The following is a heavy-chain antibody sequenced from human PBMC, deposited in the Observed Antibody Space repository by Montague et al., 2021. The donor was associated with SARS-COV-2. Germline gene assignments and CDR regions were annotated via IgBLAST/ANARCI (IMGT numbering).Heavy chain of an antibody. V-gene: IGHV4-39*01. J-gene: IGHJ4*02. Sequence: SETLSLTCNVSGDSISSANYHWAWFRQPPGKGLQWVGSISHSGSAYYNPSLKSRLTISVDMSKKLSSLNVESVAVADTAFYYCARQVGDFWAGFSVDSWGQGTLVTVSP. D-gene: IGHD3/OR15-3a*01. CDR3: ARQVGDFWAGFSVDS. CDR1: GDSISSANYH. CDR2: ISHSGSA.